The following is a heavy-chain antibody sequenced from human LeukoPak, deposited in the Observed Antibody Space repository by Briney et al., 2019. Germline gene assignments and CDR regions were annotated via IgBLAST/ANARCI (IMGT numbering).Heavy chain of an antibody. V-gene: IGHV4-59*01. CDR2: IYYSGST. Sequence: SETLSLTCTVSGGSISSYYWSWIRQPPGKGLEWIGYIYYSGSTNYNPSLKSRVTISVDTSKNQFSLKLSSVTAADTAVYYCARGTRSSSWGVYWGQGTLVTVSS. J-gene: IGHJ4*02. CDR3: ARGTRSSSWGVY. CDR1: GGSISSYY. D-gene: IGHD6-6*01.